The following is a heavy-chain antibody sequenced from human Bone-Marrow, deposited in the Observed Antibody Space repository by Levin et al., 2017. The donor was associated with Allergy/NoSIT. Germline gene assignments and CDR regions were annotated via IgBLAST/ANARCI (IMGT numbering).Heavy chain of an antibody. CDR2: ISSSGSTI. V-gene: IGHV3-11*01. CDR1: GFTFSDYY. CDR3: ARAILNYGDYVRAGVGY. Sequence: GGSLRLSCAASGFTFSDYYMSWIRQAPGKGLEWVSYISSSGSTIYYADSVKGRFTISRDNAKNSLYLQMNSLRAEDTAVYYCARAILNYGDYVRAGVGYWGQGTLVTVSS. D-gene: IGHD4-17*01. J-gene: IGHJ4*02.